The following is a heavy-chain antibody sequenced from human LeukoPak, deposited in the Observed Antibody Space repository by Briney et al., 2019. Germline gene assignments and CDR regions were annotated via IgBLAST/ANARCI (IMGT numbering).Heavy chain of an antibody. CDR1: GLTLRTTW. CDR3: ATARNFRFEY. J-gene: IGHJ4*02. D-gene: IGHD1-7*01. Sequence: GGSLRLSCATSGLTLRTTWMHWVRQAPGKGLMWVSRMNGEGTTIDYADSVKGRFTVSRDYAKNTLFLQMNNLRTEDTALYFCATARNFRFEYWGQGSLVIVSA. V-gene: IGHV3-74*01. CDR2: MNGEGTTI.